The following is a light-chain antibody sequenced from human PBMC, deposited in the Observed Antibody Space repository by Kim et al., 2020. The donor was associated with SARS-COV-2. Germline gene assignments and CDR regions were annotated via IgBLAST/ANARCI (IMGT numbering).Light chain of an antibody. CDR1: QSVSNSY. J-gene: IGKJ2*01. Sequence: SPGERATLSCRASQSVSNSYLAWYQQKPGQAPGLLIYAASRRATGIPDRFSGSGSGTDFTLTINRLEPEDFAVYYCQQYGSSPPYTFGQGTKLEI. CDR2: AAS. V-gene: IGKV3-20*01. CDR3: QQYGSSPPYT.